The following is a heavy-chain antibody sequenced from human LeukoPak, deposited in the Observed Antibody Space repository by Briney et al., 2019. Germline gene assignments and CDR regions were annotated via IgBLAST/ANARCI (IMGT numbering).Heavy chain of an antibody. CDR2: IKEDGSER. D-gene: IGHD1-26*01. CDR1: GFTFSTYW. V-gene: IGHV3-7*01. J-gene: IGHJ4*02. Sequence: PGGSLRLSCAASGFTFSTYWMAWVRQAPGKGPEWVANIKEDGSERNYVQSVRGRFTISRDNAKNSLHLQMNSLRVEDTAVYYCARDESGSLDYWGQGTLATVSS. CDR3: ARDESGSLDY.